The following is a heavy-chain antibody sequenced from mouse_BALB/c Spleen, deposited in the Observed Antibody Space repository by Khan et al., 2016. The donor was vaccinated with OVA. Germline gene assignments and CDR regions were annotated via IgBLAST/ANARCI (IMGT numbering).Heavy chain of an antibody. CDR3: ERDRGYYGSNPYYDY. Sequence: EVELVESGGGLVRPGGSLKLSCAASGFSFSSYSMSWVRQTPEKRLQWVATISSGGSYTYYPDSVKGRFTISRDNANNTLYLQMSSLKSEDTAMYNCERDRGYYGSNPYYDYWGQGTTLTGSS. CDR1: GFSFSSYS. J-gene: IGHJ2*01. D-gene: IGHD1-1*01. CDR2: ISSGGSYT. V-gene: IGHV5-6-4*01.